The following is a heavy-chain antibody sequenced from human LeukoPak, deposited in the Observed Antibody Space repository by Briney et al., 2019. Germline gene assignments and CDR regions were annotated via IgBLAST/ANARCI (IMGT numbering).Heavy chain of an antibody. J-gene: IGHJ4*02. CDR1: GGSISSYY. D-gene: IGHD3-9*01. CDR2: IYYSGST. Sequence: PSETLSLTCTVSGGSISSYYWSWIRQPPGKGLEWIGYIYYSGSTNYNPSLKSRVTISVDTSKNQFSLKLSSVTAADTAVYYCARGYYDILTCFPHFDYWGQGTLVTVSS. CDR3: ARGYYDILTCFPHFDY. V-gene: IGHV4-59*01.